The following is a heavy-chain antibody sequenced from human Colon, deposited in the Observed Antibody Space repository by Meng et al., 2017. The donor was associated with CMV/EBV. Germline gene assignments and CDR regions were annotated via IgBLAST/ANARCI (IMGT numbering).Heavy chain of an antibody. D-gene: IGHD2-2*02. CDR1: GFTFGDYS. V-gene: IGHV3-7*01. CDR2: IKQDGSEK. Sequence: GESLKISRTASGFTFGDYSMNWVRQAPGKGLEWVANIKQDGSEKYYVDSVKGRFTISRDNAKNSLYLKMNSLRAEDTAVYYCHAAAILAFDIWGQGTMVTVSS. J-gene: IGHJ3*02. CDR3: HAAAILAFDI.